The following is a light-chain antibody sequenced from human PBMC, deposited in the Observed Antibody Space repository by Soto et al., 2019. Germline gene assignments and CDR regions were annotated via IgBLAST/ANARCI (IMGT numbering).Light chain of an antibody. CDR1: QSVSSSY. CDR3: QQYAASRT. CDR2: GAS. V-gene: IGKV3-20*01. J-gene: IGKJ1*01. Sequence: EIVLTQSPGTLSLSPGERATLSGRASQSVSSSYLAWYQQKPGQAPRLLIYGASSRAIGIPDRFSGSGSGTDFTLTISRLEPEDFAVYYCQQYAASRTFGQGTKVDI.